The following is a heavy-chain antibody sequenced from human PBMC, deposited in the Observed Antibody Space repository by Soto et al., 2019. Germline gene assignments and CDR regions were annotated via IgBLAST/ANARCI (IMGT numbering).Heavy chain of an antibody. CDR1: GLTFSTYG. CDR2: IWYDGRDK. V-gene: IGHV3-33*01. CDR3: VGGYGYFDN. D-gene: IGHD3-22*01. Sequence: QVQLVESGGGVVQPGRSLRLSCAASGLTFSTYGTHWVRQAPGKGLEWVAVIWYDGRDKYYGDSLKGRFTISRDNSKNTLYLQMNSLTADDTAVYYCVGGYGYFDNWGQGTLVTVSS. J-gene: IGHJ4*02.